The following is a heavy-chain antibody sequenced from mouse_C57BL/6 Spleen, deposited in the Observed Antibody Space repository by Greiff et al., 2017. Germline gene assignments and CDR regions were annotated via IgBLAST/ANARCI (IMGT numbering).Heavy chain of an antibody. Sequence: VQLQQSGPVLVKPGASVKMSCKASGYTFTDYYMNWVKQCHGKSLEWIGVINPYNGGTSYNQKFTGKGTLTVDKYSSPAYMELRGLTSEDYSVYYCARARLRYPLDLDDWGTGTTVTVSS. CDR2: INPYNGGT. CDR3: ARARLRYPLDLDD. J-gene: IGHJ1*03. CDR1: GYTFTDYY. D-gene: IGHD1-1*01. V-gene: IGHV1-19*01.